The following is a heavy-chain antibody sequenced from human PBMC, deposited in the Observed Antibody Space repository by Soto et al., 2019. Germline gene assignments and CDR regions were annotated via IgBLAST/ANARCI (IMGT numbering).Heavy chain of an antibody. CDR1: GGSINNHD. V-gene: IGHV4-59*11. Sequence: SETLSLTCTVSGGSINNHDCSWIRQPPGKGLECIGYVYYSGRSNYNPSLKSRVTISVDTSKNQFSLKLTSVTAADTAVYYCARVGSSSWYVEYFDHWGQGTPVTVSS. CDR3: ARVGSSSWYVEYFDH. D-gene: IGHD6-13*01. CDR2: VYYSGRS. J-gene: IGHJ4*02.